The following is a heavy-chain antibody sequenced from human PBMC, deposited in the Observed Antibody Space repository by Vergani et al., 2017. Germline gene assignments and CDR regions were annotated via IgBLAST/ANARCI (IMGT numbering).Heavy chain of an antibody. Sequence: QVQLVQSGAEVKKPGSSVKVSCKASGGTFSSYAISWVRQAPGQGLEWMGGIIPIFGTANYAQKFQGRVTITADKSTSTAYMELSSLRSEDTAVYYCARMTNSYGYTALGNWFDPWGQGTLVTVSS. V-gene: IGHV1-69*06. D-gene: IGHD5-18*01. CDR2: IIPIFGTA. J-gene: IGHJ5*02. CDR1: GGTFSSYA. CDR3: ARMTNSYGYTALGNWFDP.